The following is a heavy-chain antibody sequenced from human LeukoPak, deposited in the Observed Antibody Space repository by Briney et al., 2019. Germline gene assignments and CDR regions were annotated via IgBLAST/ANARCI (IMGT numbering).Heavy chain of an antibody. CDR3: ASRGQLWFRDDAFDI. CDR1: GYTFTGYY. D-gene: IGHD5-18*01. Sequence: ASVKVSCKASGYTFTGYYMHWVRQAPGQGLEWMGWINPNGGGTNYAQKFQGRVTMTRDTSISTAYMELSRLRSDDTAVCYCASRGQLWFRDDAFDIWGQGTMVTVSS. V-gene: IGHV1-2*02. CDR2: INPNGGGT. J-gene: IGHJ3*02.